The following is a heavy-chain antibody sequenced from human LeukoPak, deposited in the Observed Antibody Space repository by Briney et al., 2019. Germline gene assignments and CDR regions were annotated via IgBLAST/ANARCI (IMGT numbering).Heavy chain of an antibody. CDR1: GGSFSGYY. CDR2: INHSGST. V-gene: IGHV4-34*01. CDR3: ARGHLNCSGGSCYDYYYYYMDV. J-gene: IGHJ6*03. D-gene: IGHD2-15*01. Sequence: SETLSLTCAVYGGSFSGYYWSWIRQPPGQGLEWIGEINHSGSTNYNPSLKSRVTISVDTSKNQFSLKLSSVTAADTAVYYCARGHLNCSGGSCYDYYYYYMDVWGKGTTVTVSS.